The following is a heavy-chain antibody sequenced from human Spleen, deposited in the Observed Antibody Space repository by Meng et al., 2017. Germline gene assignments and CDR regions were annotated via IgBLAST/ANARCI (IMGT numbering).Heavy chain of an antibody. CDR3: ARGPTTMAHDFDY. J-gene: IGHJ4*02. D-gene: IGHD4-11*01. V-gene: IGHV4-34*01. Sequence: GHVQHGGAGLVKPAGTPSLTCVVPGGSFSDYYWSWIRQPPGKGLEWIGEINHSGSTNYNPSLESRATISVDTSQNNLSLKLSSVTAADSAVYYCARGPTTMAHDFDYWGQGTLVTVSS. CDR1: GGSFSDYY. CDR2: INHSGST.